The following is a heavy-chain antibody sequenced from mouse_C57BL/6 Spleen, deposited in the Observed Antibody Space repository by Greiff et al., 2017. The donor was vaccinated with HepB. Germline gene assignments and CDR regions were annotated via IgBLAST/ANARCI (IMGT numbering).Heavy chain of an antibody. Sequence: QVQLKESGAELAKPGASVKLSCKASGYTFTSYWMHWVKQRPGQGLEWIGYINPSSGYTKYNQKFKDKATLTADKSSSTAYMQLSSLTYEDSAVYHCAYGSSDYFDYWGQGTTLTVSS. CDR1: GYTFTSYW. J-gene: IGHJ2*01. D-gene: IGHD1-1*01. CDR2: INPSSGYT. V-gene: IGHV1-7*01. CDR3: AYGSSDYFDY.